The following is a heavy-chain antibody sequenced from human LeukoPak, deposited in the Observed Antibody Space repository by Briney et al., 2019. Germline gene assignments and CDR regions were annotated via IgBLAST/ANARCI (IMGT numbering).Heavy chain of an antibody. D-gene: IGHD3-9*01. J-gene: IGHJ6*02. V-gene: IGHV3-66*04. Sequence: GGSLRLSCAASGFTVSSNYMSWVRQAPGKGLAWVSVIYSGGSTYYADSVKGRFTISRDNSKNTLYLQMNSLRAEDTAVYYCAKLPPYDILTGYGMDVWGQGTTVIVSS. CDR3: AKLPPYDILTGYGMDV. CDR2: IYSGGST. CDR1: GFTVSSNY.